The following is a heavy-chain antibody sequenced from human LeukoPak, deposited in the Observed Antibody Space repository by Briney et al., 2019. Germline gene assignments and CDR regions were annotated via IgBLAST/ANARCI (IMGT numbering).Heavy chain of an antibody. CDR2: ISGSGGST. CDR3: AKEREQWLDTYYFDY. CDR1: GFTFSSYG. J-gene: IGHJ4*02. D-gene: IGHD6-19*01. Sequence: GGSLRLSCAASGFTFSSYGMSWVRQAPGKGLEWVSAISGSGGSTYYADSVKGRFTISRDNSKNTLYLQMNSLRAEDTAVYYCAKEREQWLDTYYFDYWGQGTLVAVSS. V-gene: IGHV3-23*01.